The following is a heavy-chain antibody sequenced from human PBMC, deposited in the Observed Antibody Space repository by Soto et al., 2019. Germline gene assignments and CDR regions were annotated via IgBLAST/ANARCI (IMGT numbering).Heavy chain of an antibody. CDR3: ATTAATGPFKGVAFDI. J-gene: IGHJ3*02. D-gene: IGHD6-13*01. Sequence: SETLSLTCTVSGGSISGYYWSWLRQPPGKRLEWIGYINYFGSTNYNPSLKSRVTISVDTSREQFSLRLDSVTAADTAVYFCATTAATGPFKGVAFDIWGQGTMVTVSS. CDR1: GGSISGYY. CDR2: INYFGST. V-gene: IGHV4-59*01.